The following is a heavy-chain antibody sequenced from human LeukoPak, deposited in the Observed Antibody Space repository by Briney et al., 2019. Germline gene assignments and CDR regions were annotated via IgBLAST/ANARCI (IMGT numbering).Heavy chain of an antibody. J-gene: IGHJ5*02. CDR3: ARDRGSWFDP. CDR2: IYYSGST. CDR1: GGSTSSHY. V-gene: IGHV4-59*11. D-gene: IGHD3-10*01. Sequence: SETLSLTSTDSGGSTSSHYSSWIWQPPRGGLEWVGYIYYSGSTNYHPSLKSRVTISVDTSKKQFSLKLSSVPAADTAVYFCARDRGSWFDPWGRGTRVSVPS.